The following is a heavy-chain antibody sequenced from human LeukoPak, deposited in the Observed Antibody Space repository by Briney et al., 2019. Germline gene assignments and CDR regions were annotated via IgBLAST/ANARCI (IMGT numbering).Heavy chain of an antibody. V-gene: IGHV3-53*01. Sequence: GGSLRLSCAASGFTVNSNYMSWVRQAPGKGLEWVSVIYSGGGTYYADSAKGRFTISRDNSKDTLYLQMNSLRAEDTAVYYCAKARIAAAGRDAMDVWGQGTTVTVSS. J-gene: IGHJ6*02. CDR2: IYSGGGT. D-gene: IGHD6-13*01. CDR1: GFTVNSNY. CDR3: AKARIAAAGRDAMDV.